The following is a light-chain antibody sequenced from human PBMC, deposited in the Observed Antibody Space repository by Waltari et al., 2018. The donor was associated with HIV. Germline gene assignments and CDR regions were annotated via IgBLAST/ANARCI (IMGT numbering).Light chain of an antibody. CDR2: RAS. CDR3: QQYSAFPWT. Sequence: SQMTQSLSPLPAPLGDRVSITCRASQSISNWFAWYQQNPGQATKRLIYRASTVEIVVLAMFSGSGSGTAVTLTINNQQPEDCATYDGQQYSAFPWTFGQGAKVDI. J-gene: IGKJ1*01. CDR1: QSISNW. V-gene: IGKV1-5*03.